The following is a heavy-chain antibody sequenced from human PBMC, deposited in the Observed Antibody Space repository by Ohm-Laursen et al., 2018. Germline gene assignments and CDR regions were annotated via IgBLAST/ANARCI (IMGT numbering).Heavy chain of an antibody. CDR3: AKLLSGGLFPPGAFDI. V-gene: IGHV3-23*01. CDR1: GFTSSSYA. D-gene: IGHD6-19*01. Sequence: SLRLSCTASGFTSSSYAMSWVRQAPGKGLEWVSGITSGGSTGYADSVKGRFTISRDNSKNTLYLQMNSLRAEDTAVYYCAKLLSGGLFPPGAFDIWGQGTMVTVSS. CDR2: ITSGGST. J-gene: IGHJ3*02.